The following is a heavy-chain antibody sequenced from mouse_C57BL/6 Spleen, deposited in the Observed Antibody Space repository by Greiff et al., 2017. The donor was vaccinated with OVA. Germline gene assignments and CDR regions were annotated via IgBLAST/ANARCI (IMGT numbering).Heavy chain of an antibody. CDR3: ARRYYGSSYWYFDV. Sequence: VMLVESGAELVKPGASVKISCKASGYAFSSYWMNWVKQRPGKGLAWIGQIYPGDGDTNYNGKFKGKATLTADKSSSTAYMQLSSLTSEDSAVYCCARRYYGSSYWYFDVWGTGTTVTVSS. CDR1: GYAFSSYW. J-gene: IGHJ1*03. V-gene: IGHV1-80*01. CDR2: IYPGDGDT. D-gene: IGHD1-1*01.